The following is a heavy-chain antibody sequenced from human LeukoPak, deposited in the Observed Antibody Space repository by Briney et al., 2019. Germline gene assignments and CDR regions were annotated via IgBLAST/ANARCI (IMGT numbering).Heavy chain of an antibody. Sequence: SETLSLTCTVSGASTASHYLPWLRQPPGKELEWIAYMFDTVSTKSNPSLKSRLTLSVDTSKKQLSLRLSSVTAADTAVYYCATIKRGSTYGYFDFWGQGIKVTVSS. V-gene: IGHV4-59*11. CDR3: ATIKRGSTYGYFDF. CDR1: GASTASHY. CDR2: MFDTVST. J-gene: IGHJ4*02. D-gene: IGHD5-18*01.